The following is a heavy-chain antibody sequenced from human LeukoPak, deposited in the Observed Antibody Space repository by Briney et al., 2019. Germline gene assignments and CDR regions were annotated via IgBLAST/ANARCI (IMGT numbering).Heavy chain of an antibody. CDR2: IYYSGTT. D-gene: IGHD1-7*01. CDR1: GGSISSYY. CDR3: ERDNLGTVSSNFAY. J-gene: IGHJ4*02. Sequence: SETLSLTCTVSGGSISSYYWSWIRQPPGKGLEWIGYIYYSGTTNYNPSLKRRVTISVATSKNQFSLKLSSVTAADTAVYYCERDNLGTVSSNFAYWGQGTLVPVSS. V-gene: IGHV4-59*01.